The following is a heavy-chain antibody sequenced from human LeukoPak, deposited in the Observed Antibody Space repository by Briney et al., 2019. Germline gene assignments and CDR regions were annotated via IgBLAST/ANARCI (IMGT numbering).Heavy chain of an antibody. Sequence: GGSLRLSCAASGFTFSSYWMHWVRQAPGKGLVWVSRINSDGSNISYADSVKGRFTISRDNAKNTLYLQMNSLRPEDTAVYYCASWYQLLSYWGQGTLVTVSS. CDR2: INSDGSNI. CDR3: ASWYQLLSY. J-gene: IGHJ4*02. CDR1: GFTFSSYW. V-gene: IGHV3-74*01. D-gene: IGHD2-2*01.